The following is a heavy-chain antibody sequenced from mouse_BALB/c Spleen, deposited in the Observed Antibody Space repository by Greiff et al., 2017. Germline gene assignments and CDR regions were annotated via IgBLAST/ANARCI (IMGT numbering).Heavy chain of an antibody. V-gene: IGHV1-54*01. CDR1: GYAFTNYL. Sequence: QVQLQQSGAELVRPGTSVKVSCKASGYAFTNYLIAWVKQRPGQGLEWIGVINPGSGGTNYNEKFKGKATLTADKSSSTAYMQLSSLTSDDSAVYFCARTGNYAMDYWGQGTSVTVSS. CDR2: INPGSGGT. J-gene: IGHJ4*01. D-gene: IGHD4-1*01. CDR3: ARTGNYAMDY.